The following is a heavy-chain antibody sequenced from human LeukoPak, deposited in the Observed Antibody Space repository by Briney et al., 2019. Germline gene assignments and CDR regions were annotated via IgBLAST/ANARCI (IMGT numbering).Heavy chain of an antibody. Sequence: PSETLSLTCTVSGGSISSYYWSWIRQPPGKGLEWIGYIYYSGSTNYNPSLKSRVTISVDTSKNQFSLKLSSVTAADTAVYYCAGASITIFGVADFDYWSQGTLVTVSS. V-gene: IGHV4-59*01. CDR2: IYYSGST. CDR3: AGASITIFGVADFDY. CDR1: GGSISSYY. J-gene: IGHJ4*02. D-gene: IGHD3-3*01.